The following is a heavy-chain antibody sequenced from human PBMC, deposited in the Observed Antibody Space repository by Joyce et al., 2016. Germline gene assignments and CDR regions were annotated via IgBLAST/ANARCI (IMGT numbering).Heavy chain of an antibody. Sequence: QVQLQQWGAGLLKPSETLSLTCAVYGGSFSGSYWSFIRQPPGKGLECIGDVNHSGSTNDNPSLKSRVTISIDTSKNQFSLKLSSVTAADTAVYYCARRRSISIFGVVRGGYFDYWGQGTLVTVSS. J-gene: IGHJ4*02. D-gene: IGHD3-3*01. CDR2: VNHSGST. V-gene: IGHV4-34*01. CDR3: ARRRSISIFGVVRGGYFDY. CDR1: GGSFSGSY.